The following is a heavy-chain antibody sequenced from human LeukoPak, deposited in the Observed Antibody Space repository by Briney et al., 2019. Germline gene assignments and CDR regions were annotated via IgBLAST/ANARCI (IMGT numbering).Heavy chain of an antibody. Sequence: GGSLRLSCAASGFTFSSYGMPWVRQAPGKGLEWVAVISYDGSNKYYADSVKGRFTISRDNAKNSLYLQMNSLRAEDTAVYYCARGGSYPRYYFDYWGQGTLVTVSS. D-gene: IGHD1-26*01. V-gene: IGHV3-30*03. CDR3: ARGGSYPRYYFDY. CDR2: ISYDGSNK. CDR1: GFTFSSYG. J-gene: IGHJ4*02.